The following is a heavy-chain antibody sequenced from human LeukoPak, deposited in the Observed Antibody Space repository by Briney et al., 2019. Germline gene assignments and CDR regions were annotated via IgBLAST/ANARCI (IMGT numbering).Heavy chain of an antibody. J-gene: IGHJ6*02. D-gene: IGHD2-21*02. CDR2: ISYSGST. V-gene: IGHV4-59*01. Sequence: PSETLSLTCTVSGGSISSYYWSWLRQPPGKGLEWIGYISYSGSTNYNPSLKSRVTISVDTSKNQFSLKLSSVTAADTAVYYCARDLSVETGIRSYGMDVWGQGTTVTVSS. CDR3: ARDLSVETGIRSYGMDV. CDR1: GGSISSYY.